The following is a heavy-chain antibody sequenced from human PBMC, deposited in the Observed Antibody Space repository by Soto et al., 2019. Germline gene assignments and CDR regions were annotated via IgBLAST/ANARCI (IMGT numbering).Heavy chain of an antibody. CDR3: ARDTGGYSGYEVDY. V-gene: IGHV1-46*01. J-gene: IGHJ4*02. CDR1: GYTFTRYF. CDR2: INPNDGST. D-gene: IGHD5-12*01. Sequence: GASVKVSCKASGYTFTRYFIQWMRQAPGQGLQWMGMINPNDGSTTYAQNFQGRVTMTRDTSTSIVYMELSSLRSEDTAVYYCARDTGGYSGYEVDYWGQGTLV.